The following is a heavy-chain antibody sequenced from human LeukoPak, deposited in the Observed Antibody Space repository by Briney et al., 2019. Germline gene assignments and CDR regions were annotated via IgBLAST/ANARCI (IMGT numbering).Heavy chain of an antibody. CDR3: ARAVLYYYYGMDV. CDR1: GFTFSSYE. Sequence: GGSLRLSCAASGFTFSSYEMNWVRQAPGKGLEWVSYISSSGGTIYYAASVKGRFTISRDNAKNSLYLQMNSLRAEDTAVYYCARAVLYYYYGMDVWGQGTTVTVSS. J-gene: IGHJ6*02. V-gene: IGHV3-48*03. CDR2: ISSSGGTI.